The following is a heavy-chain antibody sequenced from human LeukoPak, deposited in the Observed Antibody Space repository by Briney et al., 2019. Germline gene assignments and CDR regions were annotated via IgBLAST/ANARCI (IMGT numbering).Heavy chain of an antibody. CDR2: ISGSGGST. J-gene: IGHJ4*02. Sequence: GGSLRLSCAASGFTFSSYAMSWVRQAPGKGLEWVSAISGSGGSTYYADSVKGRFTISRDNSKDTLYLQMNSLRAEDTAVYYCAKGIGGSSWYYFDYWGQGTLVTVSS. D-gene: IGHD6-13*01. V-gene: IGHV3-23*01. CDR1: GFTFSSYA. CDR3: AKGIGGSSWYYFDY.